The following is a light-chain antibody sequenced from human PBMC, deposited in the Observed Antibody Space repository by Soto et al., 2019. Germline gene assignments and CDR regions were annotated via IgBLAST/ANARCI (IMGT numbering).Light chain of an antibody. CDR2: KVS. Sequence: DVVMTQSPLSLPVTLGQPASISCRSNQSLVHSDGIAYFSWFQQRPGRSPRRIIYKVSNRDSGVPARFSGSGSGTDFALIISRVEAEDVGVYYCMQGTHWPITFGQGTRLEIK. J-gene: IGKJ5*01. CDR1: QSLVHSDGIAY. V-gene: IGKV2-30*02. CDR3: MQGTHWPIT.